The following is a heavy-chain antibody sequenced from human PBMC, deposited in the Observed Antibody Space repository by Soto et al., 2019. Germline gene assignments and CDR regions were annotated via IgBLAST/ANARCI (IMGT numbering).Heavy chain of an antibody. V-gene: IGHV4-34*01. D-gene: IGHD3-10*01. CDR2: INHSGST. CDR3: GRGLRGSYYYGSGSYSTYYDMDV. CDR1: GVSFLGYY. Sequence: NPSETLSLTCAFYGVSFLGYYLSWIRHPPGKGLEWIGEINHSGSTNYNPALKSRRTISVDTPKNQFSLKLSSVTAADTAVYYCGRGLRGSYYYGSGSYSTYYDMDVWGKGTTVTVCS. J-gene: IGHJ6*03.